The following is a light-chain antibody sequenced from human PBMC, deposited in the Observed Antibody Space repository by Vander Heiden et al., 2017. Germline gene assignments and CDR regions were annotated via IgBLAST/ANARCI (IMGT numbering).Light chain of an antibody. CDR1: SSNLGKSF. CDR2: DND. Sequence: QSVLTQPPSVSAAPGQKVTISCSGSSSNLGKSFVSWYQQFRGTAPKLLIYDNDKRPSGTPARFSGSKSGTSATLDITGLQTGDEADYYCGTWDSGLSVGVFGTGTKLTVL. J-gene: IGLJ3*02. V-gene: IGLV1-51*01. CDR3: GTWDSGLSVGV.